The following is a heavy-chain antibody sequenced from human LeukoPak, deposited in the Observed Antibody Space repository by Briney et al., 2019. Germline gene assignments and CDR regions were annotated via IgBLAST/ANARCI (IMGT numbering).Heavy chain of an antibody. CDR1: GFTFSDSF. CDR3: ATSSWYRLAY. CDR2: SRKKADSYTA. V-gene: IGHV3-72*01. D-gene: IGHD6-13*01. Sequence: GGSLRLSCAASGFTFSDSFMSWVRQAPGKGLEWVGRSRKKADSYTAEYAASVKGRFTISRDESKNSLYLQISSLETEDAAVYYCATSSWYRLAYWGQGSLVTVSS. J-gene: IGHJ4*02.